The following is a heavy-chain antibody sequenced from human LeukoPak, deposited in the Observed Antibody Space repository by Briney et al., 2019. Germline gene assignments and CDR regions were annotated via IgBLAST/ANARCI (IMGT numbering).Heavy chain of an antibody. J-gene: IGHJ6*03. D-gene: IGHD3-22*01. CDR1: GGTFSSYA. Sequence: GASVKVSCKASGGTFSSYAISWVRQAPGQGLEWMGGIIPIFGTANYAQKFQGRVTITADESTSTAYMELSSLRSEDTAVYYCAKGSKAVVFTRDHYMDVWGKGTTVTFSS. CDR3: AKGSKAVVFTRDHYMDV. CDR2: IIPIFGTA. V-gene: IGHV1-69*13.